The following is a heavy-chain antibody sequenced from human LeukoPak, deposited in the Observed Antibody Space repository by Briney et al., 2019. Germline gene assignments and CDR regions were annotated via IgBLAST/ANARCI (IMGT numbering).Heavy chain of an antibody. J-gene: IGHJ5*02. CDR3: ARDIAAAGTRWFDP. Sequence: TASETLSPTCTVSGGSISSISSSSYYWGWIRQPPGKGLEWIGYIYYSGSTYYNPSLKSRVTISVDTSKNQFSLKLSSVTAADTAVYYCARDIAAAGTRWFDPWGQGTLVTVSS. CDR1: GGSISSISSSSYY. CDR2: IYYSGST. V-gene: IGHV4-30-4*08. D-gene: IGHD6-13*01.